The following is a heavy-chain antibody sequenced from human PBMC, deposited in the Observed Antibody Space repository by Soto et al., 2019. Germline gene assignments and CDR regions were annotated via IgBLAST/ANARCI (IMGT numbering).Heavy chain of an antibody. CDR2: ISSSTSHT. CDR3: ARGRGAAADYFDF. Sequence: QVQLVESGGGLVKPGGSLRLSCAVSGFTFSDYYMTWIRQAPGKGLEWVSYISSSTSHTNYADSVKGRFTISRDNAKNSLFLQMNSLRAEATAVYYCARGRGAAADYFDFWGQGTLVNVSS. D-gene: IGHD6-13*01. V-gene: IGHV3-11*05. CDR1: GFTFSDYY. J-gene: IGHJ4*02.